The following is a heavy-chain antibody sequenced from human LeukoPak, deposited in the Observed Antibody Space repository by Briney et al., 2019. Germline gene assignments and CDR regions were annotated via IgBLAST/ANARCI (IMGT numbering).Heavy chain of an antibody. D-gene: IGHD6-19*01. J-gene: IGHJ4*02. V-gene: IGHV3-53*01. CDR3: ARDYWLGNRGLFYFNY. Sequence: GGSLRLSCAASGLSVTTNYMTWVRQAPGKGLELVSLLYANGNTYYADSVRGRFIISRDNFRNTLHLQMNSLTVEDTALYYCARDYWLGNRGLFYFNYWGQGSLVTVSS. CDR2: LYANGNT. CDR1: GLSVTTNY.